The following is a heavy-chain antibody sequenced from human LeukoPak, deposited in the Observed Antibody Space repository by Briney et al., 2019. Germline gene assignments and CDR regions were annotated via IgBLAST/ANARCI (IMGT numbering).Heavy chain of an antibody. CDR1: GGSISSYY. CDR2: IYYSGST. CDR3: ARSSRMDTAMVTGFDY. Sequence: SETLSLTCTVSGGSISSYYWSWIRQPPGKGLEWIGYIYYSGSTNYNPSLKSRVTISVDTSKNQFSLKLSSVTAADTAVYYCARSSRMDTAMVTGFDYRGQGTLVTVSS. J-gene: IGHJ4*02. V-gene: IGHV4-59*01. D-gene: IGHD5-18*01.